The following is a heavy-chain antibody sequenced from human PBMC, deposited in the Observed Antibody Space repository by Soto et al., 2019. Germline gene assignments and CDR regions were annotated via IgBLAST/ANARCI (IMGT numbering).Heavy chain of an antibody. V-gene: IGHV1-69*02. CDR3: ARVSGLGAVACSFDY. CDR1: GGTFSSYT. D-gene: IGHD6-19*01. Sequence: QVQLVQSGAEVKKPGSSVKVSCKASGGTFSSYTISWVRQAPGQGLEWMGRIIPILGIANYAQKFQGRVTITADKSTSTAYMELSSLRSEDTAVYYCARVSGLGAVACSFDYWGQGTLVTVSS. CDR2: IIPILGIA. J-gene: IGHJ4*02.